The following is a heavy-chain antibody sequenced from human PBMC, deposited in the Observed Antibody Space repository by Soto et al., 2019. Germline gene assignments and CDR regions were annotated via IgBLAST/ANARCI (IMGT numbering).Heavy chain of an antibody. J-gene: IGHJ6*02. CDR1: GGTFSSYT. V-gene: IGHV1-69*08. Sequence: QVQLVQSGAEVKKPGSSVKVSCKASGGTFSSYTISWVRQAPGQGLEWMGRIIPILGIANYAQKFQGRVTITXAKCTXXAYMELSSLRSEDTAVYYCARDGDYAKYYYYGMDVWGQGTTVTVSS. CDR3: ARDGDYAKYYYYGMDV. D-gene: IGHD4-17*01. CDR2: IIPILGIA.